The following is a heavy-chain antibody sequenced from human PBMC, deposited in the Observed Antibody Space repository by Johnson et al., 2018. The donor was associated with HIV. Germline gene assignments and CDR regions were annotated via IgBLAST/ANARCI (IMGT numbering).Heavy chain of an antibody. J-gene: IGHJ3*02. CDR3: ARPSDDYSSSSGDAFDI. Sequence: QVQLVESGGGFVQPGGCLTLSCAASGFTFSTYAMNWVRQAPGAGLEWVAVISYGGNNKYYADSVKGRFTISRDNSKNTLYLQMNSLRAEDTAVYYCARPSDDYSSSSGDAFDIWGQGTMVTVSS. CDR1: GFTFSTYA. V-gene: IGHV3-30-3*01. CDR2: ISYGGNNK. D-gene: IGHD6-6*01.